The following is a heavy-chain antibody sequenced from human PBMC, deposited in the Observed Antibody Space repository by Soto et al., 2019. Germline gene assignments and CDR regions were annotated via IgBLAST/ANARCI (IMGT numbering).Heavy chain of an antibody. CDR3: ARVGWESSGWSPSGLDV. CDR1: GGTFSSYA. D-gene: IGHD6-19*01. Sequence: QVQVVQSGAEVKRPGSSVKVSCKASGGTFSSYAINWVRQAPGQGPEWMGGIIPSFGTLNYAQQFQGRVTITADESTSTAYMELSSLRSDDTAVYYCARVGWESSGWSPSGLDVWGQGTTVNVSS. CDR2: IIPSFGTL. V-gene: IGHV1-69*01. J-gene: IGHJ6*02.